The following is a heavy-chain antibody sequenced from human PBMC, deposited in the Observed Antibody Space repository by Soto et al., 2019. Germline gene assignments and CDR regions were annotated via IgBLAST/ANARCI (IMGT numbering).Heavy chain of an antibody. Sequence: PGGSLRLSCAASGFTFSSYGMHWVRQAPGKGLEWVAVIWYDGSKKYYADSVKGRFTISRDDSKNTLFLQVNSLRAEDTATYYCAKARCSGNPCYVPDYWGHGTLVTVSS. CDR1: GFTFSSYG. V-gene: IGHV3-33*06. CDR3: AKARCSGNPCYVPDY. CDR2: IWYDGSKK. D-gene: IGHD2-15*01. J-gene: IGHJ4*01.